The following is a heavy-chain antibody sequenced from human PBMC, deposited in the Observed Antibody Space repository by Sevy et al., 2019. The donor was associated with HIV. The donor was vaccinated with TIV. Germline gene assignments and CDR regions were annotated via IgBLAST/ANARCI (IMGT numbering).Heavy chain of an antibody. V-gene: IGHV3-30*18. CDR2: ISNDGSDK. CDR3: ANSRGRFDGSSWLYYDYSLDV. J-gene: IGHJ6*02. CDR1: GFIFKNYG. D-gene: IGHD6-13*01. Sequence: GGSLRLSCAVSGFIFKNYGMHWVRQAPGNGLEWVALISNDGSDKSYADSVKGRLTISRDNSKDTLYLQMNSLRPEDTAVYYCANSRGRFDGSSWLYYDYSLDVWGQGTTVTVSS.